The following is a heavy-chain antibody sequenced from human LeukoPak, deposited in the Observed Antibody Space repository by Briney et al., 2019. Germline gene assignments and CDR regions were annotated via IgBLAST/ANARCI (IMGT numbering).Heavy chain of an antibody. D-gene: IGHD3-10*01. V-gene: IGHV4-34*01. CDR2: VHNSGTT. CDR3: ARRYYYNLGSFPFDF. J-gene: IGHJ4*02. CDR1: GGPFSGYF. Sequence: PSETLSLTCAVSGGPFSGYFWSWIRQSSGKGLEWIGEVHNSGTTNYDPSLNSRVTISEDTSKNQFYLNLSSVTAADTAVYYCARRYYYNLGSFPFDFWGQGTLVTVSS.